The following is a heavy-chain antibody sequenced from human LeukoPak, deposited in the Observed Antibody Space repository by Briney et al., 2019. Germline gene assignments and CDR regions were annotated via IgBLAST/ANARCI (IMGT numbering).Heavy chain of an antibody. CDR3: ARANFWSGYYFRSGNWFDP. CDR1: GGSFSGYY. Sequence: SETLSLTCAVYGGSFSGYYWSWFRQPPGKGLEWIGEINHSGSTNYNPSLKSRVTISVDTSKNQFSLKLSSVTAADTAVYYCARANFWSGYYFRSGNWFDPWGQGTLVTVSS. D-gene: IGHD3-3*01. CDR2: INHSGST. V-gene: IGHV4-34*01. J-gene: IGHJ5*02.